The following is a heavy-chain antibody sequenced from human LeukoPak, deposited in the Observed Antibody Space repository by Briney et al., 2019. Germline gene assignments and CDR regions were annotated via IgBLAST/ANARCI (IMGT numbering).Heavy chain of an antibody. V-gene: IGHV5-51*01. CDR1: GYTFTSYW. CDR2: IYSGDSDT. J-gene: IGHJ5*02. Sequence: GESLKISGKGSGYTFTSYWIAWVRQMPGKGLEWMGIIYSGDSDTRYSPSFQGQVTISADKSISTAYLQWSSLKASDTAMYYCARQSPYCTSTSCSATWFDPWGQGTLVTVSS. D-gene: IGHD2-2*01. CDR3: ARQSPYCTSTSCSATWFDP.